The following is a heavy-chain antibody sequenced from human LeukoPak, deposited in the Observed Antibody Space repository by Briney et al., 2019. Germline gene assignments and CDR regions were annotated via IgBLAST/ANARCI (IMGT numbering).Heavy chain of an antibody. V-gene: IGHV4-31*03. CDR2: IYYSGST. CDR3: ARAYGDDNWFDP. CDR1: GGSISSGGLY. D-gene: IGHD4-17*01. J-gene: IGHJ5*02. Sequence: PSETLSLTCTVSGGSISSGGLYWSWIRQHPGKGLVWIRYIYYSGSTYYNPSLKSRVTISVDTSKNQFSLRLSSVTAADTAVYYCARAYGDDNWFDPWGQGTLVTVSS.